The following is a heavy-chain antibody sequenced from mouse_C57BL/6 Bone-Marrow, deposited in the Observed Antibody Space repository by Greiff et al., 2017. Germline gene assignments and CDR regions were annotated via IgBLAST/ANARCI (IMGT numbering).Heavy chain of an antibody. Sequence: EVMLVESGEGLVKPGGSLKLSCAASGFTFSSYAMSWVRQTPEKRLEWVAYISSGGGYIYYADTVKGRFTISRDNARNTLYLQMSSLKSEDTAMYYCTSAEYDYNAYWGQGTLVTVSA. CDR2: ISSGGGYI. CDR1: GFTFSSYA. V-gene: IGHV5-9-1*02. J-gene: IGHJ3*01. CDR3: TSAEYDYNAY. D-gene: IGHD2-4*01.